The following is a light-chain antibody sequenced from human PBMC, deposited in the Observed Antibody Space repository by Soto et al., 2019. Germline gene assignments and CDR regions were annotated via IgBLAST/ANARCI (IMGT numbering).Light chain of an antibody. Sequence: SALTQPASVSGSPGQSITIAGTGTDSDVGGYNYVSWYQQHPGKAPKLIIYEVSNRPSGVSTRFSGSKSGNTASLTISGLQAEDEADYYCSSYTTSSTPYVFGTGTKVTVL. CDR3: SSYTTSSTPYV. CDR1: DSDVGGYNY. V-gene: IGLV2-14*01. CDR2: EVS. J-gene: IGLJ1*01.